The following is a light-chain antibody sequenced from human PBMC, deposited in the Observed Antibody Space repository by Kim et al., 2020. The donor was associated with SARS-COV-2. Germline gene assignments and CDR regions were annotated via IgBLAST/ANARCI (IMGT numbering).Light chain of an antibody. V-gene: IGLV3-1*01. CDR3: QVWDSTTTV. CDR2: QDE. CDR1: RLGNKY. J-gene: IGLJ2*01. Sequence: SYELTQPPSVSVSPGQTASITCSGDRLGNKYVCWYQQKSGQSPVVVMYQDERRPSGIPERFSGSNSGNTATLTISGTQAMDEADYYCQVWDSTTTVFGGGTQLTVL.